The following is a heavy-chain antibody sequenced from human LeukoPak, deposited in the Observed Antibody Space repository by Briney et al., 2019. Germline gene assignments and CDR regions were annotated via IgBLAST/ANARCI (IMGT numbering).Heavy chain of an antibody. Sequence: GGSLRLSCAASGFTFSSYAMHWVRQAPGKGLEWVAVISYDGSNKYYADSVKGRFTISRDNSKNTLYLQMNSLRAEDTAVYYCARVGLGESPFDYWGQGTLVTVSS. J-gene: IGHJ4*02. CDR1: GFTFSSYA. D-gene: IGHD3-10*01. CDR2: ISYDGSNK. V-gene: IGHV3-30*04. CDR3: ARVGLGESPFDY.